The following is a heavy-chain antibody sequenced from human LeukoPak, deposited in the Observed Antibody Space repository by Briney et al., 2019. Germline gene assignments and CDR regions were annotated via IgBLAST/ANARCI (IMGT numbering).Heavy chain of an antibody. D-gene: IGHD6-13*01. J-gene: IGHJ4*02. CDR2: ISSSSSYI. CDR1: GFTFSSYS. Sequence: GGSLRLSCAASGFTFSSYSMNWVRQAPGKGLEWVSSISSSSSYIYYADSVKGRFTISRDNAKNSLYLQMNSPRAEDTAVYYCAREPEGSSREMFDYWGQGTLVTVSS. CDR3: AREPEGSSREMFDY. V-gene: IGHV3-21*01.